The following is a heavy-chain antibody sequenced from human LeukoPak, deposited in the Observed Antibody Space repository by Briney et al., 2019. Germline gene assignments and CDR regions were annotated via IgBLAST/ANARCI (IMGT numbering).Heavy chain of an antibody. J-gene: IGHJ5*02. CDR1: GYTFTNHG. CDR3: ARNSPRDVAGRQFLPGVLALLSQCDNCFDP. CDR2: INTYNGNA. V-gene: IGHV1-18*04. D-gene: IGHD3-3*02. Sequence: ASVKVSCKASGYTFTNHGISWVRQAPGQGLEWMGLINTYNGNANYAQKFQGRVTMTTDTSTSTAYMELRSLRSDDTAVYYCARNSPRDVAGRQFLPGVLALLSQCDNCFDPWGQGTLVSVSS.